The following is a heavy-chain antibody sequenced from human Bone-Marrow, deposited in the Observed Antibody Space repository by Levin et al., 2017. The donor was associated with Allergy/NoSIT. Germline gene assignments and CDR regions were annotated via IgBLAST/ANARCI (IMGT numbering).Heavy chain of an antibody. D-gene: IGHD3-9*01. CDR1: GGSINSGDHF. J-gene: IGHJ4*02. V-gene: IGHV4-30-4*01. CDR2: IYYSRST. CDR3: ARSRSWAAMTGYYLDS. Sequence: SETLSLTCSVSGGSINSGDHFWSWVRQPPGKGLEWIGYIYYSRSTSYSPSLKSRLTISVDTSKNQFSLKLNSVTAADTAVYFCARSRSWAAMTGYYLDSWGQGTLVTVSS.